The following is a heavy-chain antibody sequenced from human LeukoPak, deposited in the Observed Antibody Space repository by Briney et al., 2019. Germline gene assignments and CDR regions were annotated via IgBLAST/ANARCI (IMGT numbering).Heavy chain of an antibody. CDR1: GFTFSSYS. V-gene: IGHV3-48*01. D-gene: IGHD3-3*01. J-gene: IGHJ6*03. CDR2: ISSSSSTI. Sequence: PGGSLRLSCAASGFTFSSYSMNWVRQAPGKGLEWVSYISSSSSTIYYADSVKGRFTISRDNAKNSLYLQMNSLRAEDTAVYYCARDKSDYYYYMDVWGKGTTVTVSS. CDR3: ARDKSDYYYYMDV.